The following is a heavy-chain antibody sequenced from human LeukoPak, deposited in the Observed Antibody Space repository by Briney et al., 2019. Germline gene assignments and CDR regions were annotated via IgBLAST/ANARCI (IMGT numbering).Heavy chain of an antibody. CDR3: VRESEYYFDHSASFDY. V-gene: IGHV3-30-3*01. D-gene: IGHD3-22*01. CDR1: GFTFTAYL. J-gene: IGHJ4*02. Sequence: GGSLRLPCAASGFTFTAYLIHWVRQAPGKGLEGVAVMSSDGNAMFYADSVKGRFTISRDNSKNTLYLQMNSLRAEDTAVYYCVRESEYYFDHSASFDYWGQGALVTVSS. CDR2: MSSDGNAM.